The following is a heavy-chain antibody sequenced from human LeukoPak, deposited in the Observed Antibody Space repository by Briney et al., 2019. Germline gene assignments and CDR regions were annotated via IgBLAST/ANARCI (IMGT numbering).Heavy chain of an antibody. V-gene: IGHV4-39*06. D-gene: IGHD5-12*01. CDR3: ARSGSGYLRYYFDY. J-gene: IGHJ4*02. CDR2: MYSSGST. CDR1: GGSISSSSYY. Sequence: SETLSLTCTVSGGSISSSSYYWGWIRQPPGTGLEWLGSMYSSGSTYYNPSLKSRVTISVDTSKNQFPLKLSSVTAADTAVYYCARSGSGYLRYYFDYWGQGTLVTVSS.